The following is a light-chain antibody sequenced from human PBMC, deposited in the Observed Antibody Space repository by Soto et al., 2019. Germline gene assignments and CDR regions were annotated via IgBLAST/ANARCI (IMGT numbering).Light chain of an antibody. V-gene: IGLV2-11*01. CDR1: SSDVGNYNY. Sequence: QSALTQPRSVSGSPGQSVTISCTGTSSDVGNYNYVSRYQQHPGKAPKVMIYDVNKWPSGVPDRFSGSKSGNTASLTISGLQAEDEADYYCCSYAGSYTWVFGGGTKLTVL. CDR3: CSYAGSYTWV. J-gene: IGLJ3*02. CDR2: DVN.